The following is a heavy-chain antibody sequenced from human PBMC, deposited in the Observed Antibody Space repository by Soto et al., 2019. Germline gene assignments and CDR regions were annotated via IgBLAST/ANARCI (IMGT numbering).Heavy chain of an antibody. CDR2: ISGSGGST. V-gene: IGHV3-23*01. CDR1: GFTFSSYA. Sequence: PGGSLRLSCAASGFTFSSYAMSWVRQAPGKGLEWVSAISGSGGSTYYADSVKGRFTISRDNSKNTLYLQMNSLRAEDTAVYYCAILDTADDYYYYGMDVWGQGTTVTVSS. D-gene: IGHD5-18*01. CDR3: AILDTADDYYYYGMDV. J-gene: IGHJ6*02.